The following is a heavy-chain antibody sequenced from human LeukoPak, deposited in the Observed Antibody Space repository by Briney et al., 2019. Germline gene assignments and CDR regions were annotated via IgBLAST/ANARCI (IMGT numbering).Heavy chain of an antibody. J-gene: IGHJ3*01. CDR3: AREGEYYSESGNLVDASDV. CDR1: GYTFTSYG. Sequence: GASVKVSCKASGYTFTSYGISWVRQAPGQGLEWMGWISAYNGNTNYAQRFQGRVTISADTSTNTAYMEMSSVTSEDTAVYYCAREGEYYSESGNLVDASDVWAEGQWSSSLQ. CDR2: ISAYNGNT. D-gene: IGHD3-10*01. V-gene: IGHV1-18*01.